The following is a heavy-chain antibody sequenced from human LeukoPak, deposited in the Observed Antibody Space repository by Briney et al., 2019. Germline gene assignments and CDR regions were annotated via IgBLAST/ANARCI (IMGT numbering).Heavy chain of an antibody. CDR1: GGSISSSSYY. V-gene: IGHV4-39*07. CDR3: ARVNVVVPAAKPFDY. CDR2: IYYSGST. D-gene: IGHD2-2*02. J-gene: IGHJ4*02. Sequence: SETLSLTCTVFGGSISSSSYYWGWIRQPPGKGLEWIGSIYYSGSTYYNPSLKSRVTISVDTSKNQFSLKLSSVTAADTAVYYCARVNVVVPAAKPFDYWGQGTLVTVSS.